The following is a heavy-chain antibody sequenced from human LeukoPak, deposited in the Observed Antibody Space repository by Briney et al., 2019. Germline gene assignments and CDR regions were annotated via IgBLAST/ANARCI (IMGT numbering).Heavy chain of an antibody. CDR1: GFTFSSYA. D-gene: IGHD3-10*01. CDR3: ARDRKITMVRGVIITYYYYGMDV. V-gene: IGHV3-30*04. CDR2: ISYDGSNK. Sequence: PGRSLTLSCAASGFTFSSYAMHWVRQAPGKGLEWVAVISYDGSNKYYADSVKGRFTISRDNAKNTLYLQMNSLRAEDTAVYYCARDRKITMVRGVIITYYYYGMDVWGQGTTVTVSS. J-gene: IGHJ6*02.